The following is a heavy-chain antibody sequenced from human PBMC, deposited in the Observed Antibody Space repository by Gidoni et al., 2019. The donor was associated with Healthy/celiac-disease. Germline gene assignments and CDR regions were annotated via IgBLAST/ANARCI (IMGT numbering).Heavy chain of an antibody. CDR1: GFTFSGSA. CDR2: IRSKANSYAT. V-gene: IGHV3-73*01. Sequence: EVQLVESGGGLVQPGGSLTLSCAASGFTFSGSAMHWVRQASGKGLEWVGRIRSKANSYATAYAASVKGRFTISRDDSKNTAYLQMNSLKTEDTAVYYCVDVYYDSSGYYSDYYYGMDVWGQGTTVTVSS. J-gene: IGHJ6*02. CDR3: VDVYYDSSGYYSDYYYGMDV. D-gene: IGHD3-22*01.